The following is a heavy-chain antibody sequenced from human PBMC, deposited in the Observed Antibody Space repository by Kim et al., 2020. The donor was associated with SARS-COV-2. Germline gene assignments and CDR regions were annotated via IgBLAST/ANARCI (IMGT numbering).Heavy chain of an antibody. J-gene: IGHJ4*02. Sequence: GSTNYNPSLKSRVTISVDTSKNQFSLKLSSVTAADTAVYYCARSRSPFDYWGQGTLVTVSS. CDR2: GST. CDR3: ARSRSPFDY. V-gene: IGHV4-34*01.